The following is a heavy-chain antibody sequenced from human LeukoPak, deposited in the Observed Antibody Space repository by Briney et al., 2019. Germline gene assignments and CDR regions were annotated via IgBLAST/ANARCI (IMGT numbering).Heavy chain of an antibody. CDR1: GFTFSSYA. CDR3: AKGSGGSCFSPPDY. V-gene: IGHV3-23*01. CDR2: VCGSGGST. J-gene: IGHJ4*02. D-gene: IGHD2-15*01. Sequence: GGSLRLSCAASGFTFSSYAMNWVRQAPGKGLEWVSAVCGSGGSTYYADSVKGRFTISRDNSKNTLYLQMNSLRAEDTAVYYCAKGSGGSCFSPPDYWGRGTLVTVSS.